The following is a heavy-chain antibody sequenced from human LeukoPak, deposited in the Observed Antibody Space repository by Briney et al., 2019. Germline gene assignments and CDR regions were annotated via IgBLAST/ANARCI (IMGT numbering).Heavy chain of an antibody. Sequence: GGSLRLSCAASGLTFDDYAMHWVRQAPGKGLEWVSLISWDGGSTYYADSVKGRFTISRDNSKNSLYLQMNSLRAEDTALYYCAKDIERGYCSGGSCPGMDVWGKGTTVTVSS. CDR1: GLTFDDYA. CDR2: ISWDGGST. J-gene: IGHJ6*04. V-gene: IGHV3-43D*04. CDR3: AKDIERGYCSGGSCPGMDV. D-gene: IGHD2-15*01.